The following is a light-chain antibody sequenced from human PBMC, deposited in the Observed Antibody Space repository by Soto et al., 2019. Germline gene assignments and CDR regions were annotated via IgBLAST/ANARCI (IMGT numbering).Light chain of an antibody. CDR1: SSDVGGYNY. CDR2: DVS. J-gene: IGLJ1*01. Sequence: QSALTQPASVSGSPGQSITISCTGTSSDVGGYNYVSWYQQHPGKAPKLMIYDVSNRPSGVSNRFSGSTSGNTASLTISGLQSEDEDDYYCSSYTSSSTLYVFGTGTKVTVL. V-gene: IGLV2-14*01. CDR3: SSYTSSSTLYV.